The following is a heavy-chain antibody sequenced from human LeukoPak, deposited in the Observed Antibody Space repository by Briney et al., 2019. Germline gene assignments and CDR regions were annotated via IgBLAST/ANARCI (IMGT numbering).Heavy chain of an antibody. D-gene: IGHD3-10*01. CDR2: INPNSGGT. CDR3: ARVGIYASGSQTTYFYCYGMAV. Sequence: ASVKVSCKASGYTFTGYDMHWVRQAPGQGLEWMGWINPNSGGTNYAQKFQGRVTMTTDTSTSTAYMELSRLRSDDTAVYYCARVGIYASGSQTTYFYCYGMAVCGQGSTVTVYS. CDR1: GYTFTGYD. J-gene: IGHJ6*02. V-gene: IGHV1-2*02.